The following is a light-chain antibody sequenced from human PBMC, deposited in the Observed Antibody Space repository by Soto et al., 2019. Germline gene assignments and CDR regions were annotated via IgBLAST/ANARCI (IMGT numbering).Light chain of an antibody. Sequence: QSALTQPASVSGSPGQSIAISCTGTSSDVGAYNYVSWYQQHPGKAPKLMIYDVSNRPSGVSNRFSGSKSGNTASLTISGLQAEDEADYYCTSYTTSGHYVFGTGTKVTVL. V-gene: IGLV2-14*01. CDR1: SSDVGAYNY. CDR3: TSYTTSGHYV. CDR2: DVS. J-gene: IGLJ1*01.